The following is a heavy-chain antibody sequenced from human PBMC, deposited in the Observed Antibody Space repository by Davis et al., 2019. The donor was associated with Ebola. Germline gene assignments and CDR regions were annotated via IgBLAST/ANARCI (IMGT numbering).Heavy chain of an antibody. CDR2: IYYSGST. J-gene: IGHJ4*02. Sequence: SETLSLTCTVSGGSISSYYWSWIRQPPGKGLEWIGYIYYSGSTNYNPSLKSRVTISVDTSKNQFSLKLSSVTAADTAVYYCARIRAYCGGDCYPFDYWGQGTLVTVSS. V-gene: IGHV4-59*01. D-gene: IGHD2-21*02. CDR3: ARIRAYCGGDCYPFDY. CDR1: GGSISSYY.